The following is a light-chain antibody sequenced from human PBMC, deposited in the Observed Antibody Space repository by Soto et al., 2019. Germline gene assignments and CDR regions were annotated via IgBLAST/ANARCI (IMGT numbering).Light chain of an antibody. Sequence: EIVMTQSPATLSVSPGERATLSCRASQSVSSNLAWYQQKPGQAPRLLIYGASTRATGIPARFSGSGSGTEFTLTICSLQSEDFAVYYCQQYNNWPPGVTFGQGTRLEIK. J-gene: IGKJ5*01. CDR1: QSVSSN. V-gene: IGKV3-15*01. CDR2: GAS. CDR3: QQYNNWPPGVT.